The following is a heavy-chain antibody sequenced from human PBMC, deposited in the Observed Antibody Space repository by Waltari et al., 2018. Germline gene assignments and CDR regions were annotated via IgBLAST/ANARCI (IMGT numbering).Heavy chain of an antibody. J-gene: IGHJ6*02. CDR2: IYHSGST. Sequence: QLQLQESGSGLVKPSQTLSLTCAVSGGPISSGGYSWSWIRQPPGKGLEWIGYIYHSGSTYYNPSLKSRVTISVDRPKNQFSLKLSSVTAADTAVYYCARGDYYDSSGKYGMDVWGQGTTVTVSS. CDR3: ARGDYYDSSGKYGMDV. CDR1: GGPISSGGYS. D-gene: IGHD3-22*01. V-gene: IGHV4-30-2*01.